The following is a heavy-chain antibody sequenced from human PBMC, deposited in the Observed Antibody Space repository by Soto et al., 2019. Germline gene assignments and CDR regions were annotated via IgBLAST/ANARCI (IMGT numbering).Heavy chain of an antibody. CDR3: ARRYGGNFDY. J-gene: IGHJ4*02. CDR2: IYYSGST. CDR1: GGSISSYY. Sequence: SETLSVTWSVSGGSISSYYLSWIRQPPGKGLEWIGYIYYSGSTNYNPSLKSRVTISVDTSKNQFSLKLSSVTAADTAVYYCARRYGGNFDYWGQGTLVTVSS. D-gene: IGHD1-26*01. V-gene: IGHV4-59*01.